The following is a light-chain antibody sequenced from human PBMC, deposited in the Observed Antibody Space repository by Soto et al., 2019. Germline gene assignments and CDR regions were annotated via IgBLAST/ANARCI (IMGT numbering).Light chain of an antibody. J-gene: IGKJ2*01. Sequence: EIVLTQSPATLSVSPGERATLSCRASQSVGSSLAWYQQKRGQAPRLLIYGASTRATGIPARFSGSGSGTEFTLTISSLQSEDFAVYYCQKYNNEPYTFGQGTKLEIK. V-gene: IGKV3-15*01. CDR3: QKYNNEPYT. CDR2: GAS. CDR1: QSVGSS.